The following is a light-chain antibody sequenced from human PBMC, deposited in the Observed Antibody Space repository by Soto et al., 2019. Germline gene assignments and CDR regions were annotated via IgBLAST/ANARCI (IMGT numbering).Light chain of an antibody. Sequence: ETEMTQSPPTLSVSPGEGVNLSCRASQTINNNLAWYQQKPGQAPRLLIYGASRRATGVPARFSGSGSETDFTLTISRLEPEDFALYYCQQYGSSAPITFGQGTRLEIK. CDR2: GAS. V-gene: IGKV3-20*01. CDR1: QTINNN. J-gene: IGKJ5*01. CDR3: QQYGSSAPIT.